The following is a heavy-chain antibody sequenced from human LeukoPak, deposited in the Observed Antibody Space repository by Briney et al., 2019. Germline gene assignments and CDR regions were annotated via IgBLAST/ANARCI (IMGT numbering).Heavy chain of an antibody. J-gene: IGHJ4*02. D-gene: IGHD6-13*01. CDR2: ISSTSAII. CDR1: GFTFSSYG. CDR3: ARFTAGDYFDS. V-gene: IGHV3-48*01. Sequence: GGSLRLSCAASGFTFSSYGMNWVRQAPGKGLEWVSYISSTSAIIYYADSVKGRFTVSRDNAKNSLYLQMNSLRAEDTAVYYCARFTAGDYFDSWGQGTLVTVSS.